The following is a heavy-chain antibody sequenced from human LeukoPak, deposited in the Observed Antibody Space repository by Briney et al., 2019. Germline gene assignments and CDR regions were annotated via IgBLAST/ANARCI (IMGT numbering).Heavy chain of an antibody. CDR3: AKRKYCSSSNCFLPGDY. J-gene: IGHJ4*02. CDR1: GFTFSDYY. CDR2: ISSSGSTI. D-gene: IGHD2-2*01. Sequence: AGGSLRLSCAASGFTFSDYYMSWIRQAPGKGLEWVSYISSSGSTIYYAGSVKGRFTISRDNAKNSLYLQMNSLRAEDTAVYYCAKRKYCSSSNCFLPGDYWGQGTLVTVSS. V-gene: IGHV3-11*04.